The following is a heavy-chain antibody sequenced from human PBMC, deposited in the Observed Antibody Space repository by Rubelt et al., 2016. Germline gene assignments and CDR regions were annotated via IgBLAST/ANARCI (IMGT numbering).Heavy chain of an antibody. CDR2: IFFPGTT. V-gene: IGHV4-39*07. Sequence: QLQLQESGPGLVKPSETLSPTCAVSGASITNSSYYWAWVRQPPGKGLEWIGIIFFPGTTFYNPSLTGRVTISLDTSLNQFFLELTSGAAADTAVYYCGSPTGDRYKFWSGAYFDSWGQGTLATVSS. J-gene: IGHJ4*02. CDR3: GSPTGDRYKFWSGAYFDS. CDR1: GASITNSSYY. D-gene: IGHD3-3*01.